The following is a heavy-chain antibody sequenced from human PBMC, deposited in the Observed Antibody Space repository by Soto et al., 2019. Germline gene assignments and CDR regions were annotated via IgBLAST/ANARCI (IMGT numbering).Heavy chain of an antibody. Sequence: QVQLQESGPGLVKPSQTLTLTCTVSGGSISSGRFYWSWIRQHPGKGLEWIGHISDSGSSYYNPSLESRVTISVETSENQFSLKLSAVTAADTAVYFCARTTFYDIFTAYYSLFDYWGQGTKVTVSS. V-gene: IGHV4-31*03. CDR1: GGSISSGRFY. CDR3: ARTTFYDIFTAYYSLFDY. CDR2: ISDSGSS. D-gene: IGHD3-9*01. J-gene: IGHJ4*02.